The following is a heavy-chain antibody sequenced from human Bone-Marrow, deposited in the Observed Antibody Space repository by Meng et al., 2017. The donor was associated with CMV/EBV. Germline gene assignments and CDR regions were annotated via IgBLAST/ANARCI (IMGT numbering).Heavy chain of an antibody. CDR1: GCSISSSCYY. J-gene: IGHJ4*02. CDR2: IYYSGST. D-gene: IGHD6-13*01. V-gene: IGHV4-39*01. Sequence: SETLSLTCTVSGCSISSSCYYWGWIRQPPGKGLEWIGSIYYSGSTYYNPSLKSRVTISVDTSKNQFSLKLSSVTAADTAVYYCSRQLSRQQLVLRFTWCQGVYFDYWGQGTLVTVSS. CDR3: SRQLSRQQLVLRFTWCQGVYFDY.